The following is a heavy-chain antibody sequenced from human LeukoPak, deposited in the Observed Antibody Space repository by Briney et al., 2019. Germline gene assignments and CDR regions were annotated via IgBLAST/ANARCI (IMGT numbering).Heavy chain of an antibody. CDR2: IYTSGST. J-gene: IGHJ4*02. CDR1: GGSISSYY. D-gene: IGHD6-13*01. CDR3: ARQTQQGITAAGLDY. Sequence: PSETLSLTCTVSGGSISSYYWSWIRQPAGKGLEWIGRIYTSGSTNYNPSLKSRVTMSVDTSKNQFSLKLSSVTAADTAVYYCARQTQQGITAAGLDYWGQGTLVTVSS. V-gene: IGHV4-4*07.